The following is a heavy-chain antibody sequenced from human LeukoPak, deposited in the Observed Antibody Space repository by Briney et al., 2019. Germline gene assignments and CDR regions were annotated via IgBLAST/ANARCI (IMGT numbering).Heavy chain of an antibody. CDR1: GYTLTELS. V-gene: IGHV1-24*01. CDR3: ARDRVTTVVIRGLGAFDI. J-gene: IGHJ3*02. Sequence: EASVKVSCKVSGYTLTELSMHWVRQAPGKGLEWMGGFDPEDGETIYAQKFQGRVTMTEDTSTSTAYMKLRSLRSDDTAVYYCARDRVTTVVIRGLGAFDIWGQGTMVTVSS. D-gene: IGHD4-23*01. CDR2: FDPEDGET.